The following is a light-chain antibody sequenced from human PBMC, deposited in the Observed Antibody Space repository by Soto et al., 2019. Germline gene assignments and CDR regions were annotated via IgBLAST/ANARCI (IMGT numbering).Light chain of an antibody. CDR2: GAS. CDR1: QRVSSN. J-gene: IGKJ1*01. Sequence: IVMTQSPATLSVSPGERATLSCRASQRVSSNLAWYQQKPDQAPRLLIYGASTRATGIPARFSGSGSGTEFTLTISSLQSEDFAVYYCQQYNNWPPWTFGQGTKV. CDR3: QQYNNWPPWT. V-gene: IGKV3-15*01.